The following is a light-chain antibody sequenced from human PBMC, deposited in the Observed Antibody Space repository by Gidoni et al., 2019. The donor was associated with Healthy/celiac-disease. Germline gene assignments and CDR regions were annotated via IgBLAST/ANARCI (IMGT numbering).Light chain of an antibody. CDR1: QSISSY. J-gene: IGKJ3*01. V-gene: IGKV1-39*01. Sequence: DREMTQTPSTRTASVGDRVTITCRASQSISSYLNWYLQKTGKATKLLIYAASSLQSEVPSRFSGSPSVTDFTLTISTLQPEDFASYCSQQSYRTPSVTFGPGTKVDIK. CDR3: QQSYRTPSVT. CDR2: AAS.